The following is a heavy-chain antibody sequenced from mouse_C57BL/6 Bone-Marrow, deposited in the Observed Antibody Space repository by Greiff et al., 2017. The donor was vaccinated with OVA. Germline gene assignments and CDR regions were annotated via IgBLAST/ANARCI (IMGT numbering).Heavy chain of an antibody. CDR1: GYNFTDYY. Sequence: VQLQQSGPELVKPGASVKISCKASGYNFTDYYINWVKQRPGQGLEWIGWIFPGSGSTYYNEKYKGKATLTVDKSSSTAYMLLSSLTSEDSAVYWALRNEGFAYWGQGTLVTVSA. J-gene: IGHJ3*01. CDR3: LRNEGFAY. D-gene: IGHD1-1*01. V-gene: IGHV1-75*01. CDR2: IFPGSGST.